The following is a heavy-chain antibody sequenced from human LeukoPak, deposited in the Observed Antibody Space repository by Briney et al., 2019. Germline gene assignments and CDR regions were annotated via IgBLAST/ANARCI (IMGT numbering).Heavy chain of an antibody. D-gene: IGHD4-17*01. Sequence: PGGSLRLSCAGSGFTFSSYGMHWVRQAPGKGLEWVAVISYDGSNKYYADSVKGRFTISRDNSKNTLYLQMNSLRAEDTAVYYCATTVIPDYYFDYWGQGTLVTVSS. V-gene: IGHV3-30*03. CDR1: GFTFSSYG. CDR2: ISYDGSNK. CDR3: ATTVIPDYYFDY. J-gene: IGHJ4*02.